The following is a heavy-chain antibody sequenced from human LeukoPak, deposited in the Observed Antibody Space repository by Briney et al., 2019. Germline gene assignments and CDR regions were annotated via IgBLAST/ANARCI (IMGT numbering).Heavy chain of an antibody. J-gene: IGHJ3*02. CDR1: GFTFNSYG. D-gene: IGHD1-26*01. CDR3: AKDRSFVGAYDAFDI. V-gene: IGHV3-30*18. CDR2: ISYDGSNK. Sequence: HPGRSLRLSCAASGFTFNSYGMPWVRQAPGKGLEWVAVISYDGSNKYYADSVKGRFTISRDNSKNTLYLQMNSLRAEDTAVYYCAKDRSFVGAYDAFDIWGQGTMVTVSS.